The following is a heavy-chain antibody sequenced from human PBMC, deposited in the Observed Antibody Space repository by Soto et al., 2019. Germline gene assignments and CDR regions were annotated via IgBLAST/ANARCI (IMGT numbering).Heavy chain of an antibody. Sequence: EVQLVQSGGGVVQPGGSLKLSCAASGFTFSASAIHWVRQASGKGLGWVGRIRSEANTYATAYAASVIGRFTISRDDSESTAYLQMNSLKAEDTAMYYCITLIDITMVPQAEWGQETLVTVSS. CDR3: ITLIDITMVPQAE. D-gene: IGHD3-10*01. CDR1: GFTFSASA. J-gene: IGHJ4*02. V-gene: IGHV3-73*01. CDR2: IRSEANTYAT.